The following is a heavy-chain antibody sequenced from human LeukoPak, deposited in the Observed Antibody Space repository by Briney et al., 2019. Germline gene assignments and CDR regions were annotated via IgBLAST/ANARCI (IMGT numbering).Heavy chain of an antibody. V-gene: IGHV3-53*01. D-gene: IGHD1-26*01. CDR2: IYSGGST. J-gene: IGHJ5*02. Sequence: GGSLRLSCAASGFTVSSNHMSWVRQAPGKGLEWVSVIYSGGSTYYADSVKGRFTISRDNSKNTLYLQMNSLRAEDTAIYYCVPHPGGNFPGFASWGQGTLVTVSS. CDR3: VPHPGGNFPGFAS. CDR1: GFTVSSNH.